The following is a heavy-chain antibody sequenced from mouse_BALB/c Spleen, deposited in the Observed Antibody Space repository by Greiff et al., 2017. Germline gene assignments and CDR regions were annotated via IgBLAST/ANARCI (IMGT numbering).Heavy chain of an antibody. V-gene: IGHV14-4*02. CDR3: NAWTTATSGNAY. CDR2: IDPENGDT. J-gene: IGHJ3*01. CDR1: GFNIKDYY. D-gene: IGHD1-2*01. Sequence: EVQLQQSGAELVRSGASVKLSCTASGFNIKDYYMHWVKQRPEQGLEWIGWIDPENGDTEYAPKFQGKATMTADTSSNTAYLQLSSLTSEDTAVYYCNAWTTATSGNAYWGQGTLVTVSA.